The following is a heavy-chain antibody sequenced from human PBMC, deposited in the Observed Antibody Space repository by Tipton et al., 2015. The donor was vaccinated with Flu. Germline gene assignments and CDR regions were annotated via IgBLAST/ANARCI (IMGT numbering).Heavy chain of an antibody. V-gene: IGHV3-15*01. J-gene: IGHJ5*02. Sequence: GSLRLSCEASGFTFKNAWMSWYRQAPGKGLEWVGRIKTKDKSGTTTTDYAAPGMGRFSISRDDSKQTLYLQLNNLRVEDTAVYFCASDLSTDGSLSWGQGTLVTVSS. CDR2: IKTKDKSGTTTT. D-gene: IGHD5-24*01. CDR3: ASDLSTDGSLS. CDR1: GFTFKNAW.